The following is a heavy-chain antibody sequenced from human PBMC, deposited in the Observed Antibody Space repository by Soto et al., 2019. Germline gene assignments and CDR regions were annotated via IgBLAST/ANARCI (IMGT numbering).Heavy chain of an antibody. J-gene: IGHJ4*02. CDR3: AKEPATAKPEGVDF. D-gene: IGHD1-1*01. V-gene: IGHV1-2*02. CDR1: GYTFSDYY. CDR2: INPNSGGT. Sequence: ASVKVSCKASGYTFSDYYIHWVRQAPGQGLEWMGWINPNSGGTKYAPKFQGGATMTRDTSITTAYMELSRLRSGDTAVYYCAKEPATAKPEGVDFWGQGTLVTVSS.